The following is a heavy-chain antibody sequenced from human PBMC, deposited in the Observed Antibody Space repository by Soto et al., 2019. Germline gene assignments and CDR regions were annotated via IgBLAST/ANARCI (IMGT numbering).Heavy chain of an antibody. CDR3: ARGGHVVVVTAAFDY. CDR2: INPSGGHT. V-gene: IGHV1-46*01. D-gene: IGHD2-21*02. CDR1: GNTFTNYY. J-gene: IGHJ4*02. Sequence: QVQLMQSGAEVKKPGASVKVSCKASGNTFTNYYIHWVRQAPGQGLEWMGTINPSGGHTTYAQKFLGRVTMTRDTSTSTLYMELTSLRSEDTAVYYCARGGHVVVVTAAFDYWGQGPLVTGSS.